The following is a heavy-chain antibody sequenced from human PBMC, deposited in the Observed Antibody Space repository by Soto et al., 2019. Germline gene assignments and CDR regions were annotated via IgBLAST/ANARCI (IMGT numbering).Heavy chain of an antibody. CDR3: AKPSSVVMTGSDY. CDR1: GFTFSIYA. J-gene: IGHJ4*02. D-gene: IGHD3-22*01. CDR2: ISGSGGST. Sequence: PGGSLRLSCAASGFTFSIYAMSWVRQAPGKGPEWVSAISGSGGSTYYADSVKGRFTISRDNSKNTLYLQMNSLRAEDTAVYYCAKPSSVVMTGSDYWGQVSLVT. V-gene: IGHV3-23*01.